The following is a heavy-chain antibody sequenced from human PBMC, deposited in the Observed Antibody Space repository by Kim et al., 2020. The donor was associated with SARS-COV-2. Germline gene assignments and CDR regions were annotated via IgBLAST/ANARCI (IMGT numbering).Heavy chain of an antibody. D-gene: IGHD2-15*01. J-gene: IGHJ4*02. Sequence: SETLSLTCAVYGGSFSGYYWSWIRQPPGKGLEWIGEINHSGSTNYNPSLKSRVTISVDTSKNQFSLKLSSVTAADTAVYYCARDLGYPAGYWGQGTLVTVSS. CDR2: INHSGST. CDR1: GGSFSGYY. CDR3: ARDLGYPAGY. V-gene: IGHV4-34*01.